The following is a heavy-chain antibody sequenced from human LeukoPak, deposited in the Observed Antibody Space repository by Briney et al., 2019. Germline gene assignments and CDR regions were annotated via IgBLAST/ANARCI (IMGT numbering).Heavy chain of an antibody. Sequence: SETLSLTCTVSGGSISSSSYYWGWIRQPPGKGLEWIGNIYYSGSTYYNPSLKSRVTISVDTSKNQFSLKLSSETAADTAVYYCARLVRSDAFDIWGQGTMVTVSS. CDR1: GGSISSSSYY. CDR3: ARLVRSDAFDI. D-gene: IGHD2/OR15-2a*01. J-gene: IGHJ3*02. V-gene: IGHV4-39*01. CDR2: IYYSGST.